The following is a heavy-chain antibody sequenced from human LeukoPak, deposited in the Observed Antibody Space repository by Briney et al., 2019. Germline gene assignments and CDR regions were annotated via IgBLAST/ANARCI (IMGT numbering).Heavy chain of an antibody. D-gene: IGHD4-17*01. Sequence: SETLSLTCTVSGGSISSYYWSWIRQPPGKGLEWIGYIYYSGSTNYNPSLKSRVTISVDTSKNQFSLKLSSVTAADTAVYYCARDSYGASGFVYWGQGTLVTVSS. CDR2: IYYSGST. V-gene: IGHV4-59*01. CDR1: GGSISSYY. J-gene: IGHJ4*02. CDR3: ARDSYGASGFVY.